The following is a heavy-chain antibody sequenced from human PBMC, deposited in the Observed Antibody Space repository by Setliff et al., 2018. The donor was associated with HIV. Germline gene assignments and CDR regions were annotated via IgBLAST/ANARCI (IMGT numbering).Heavy chain of an antibody. CDR3: ARTHYSFNLLEYYYYYYMDV. CDR1: GDSFSIHY. D-gene: IGHD4-4*01. J-gene: IGHJ6*03. V-gene: IGHV4-4*07. Sequence: PSETLSLTCSVSGDSFSIHYWNWIRQPAGKGLEWIGRIYSSGATSYNPSLRSRVTMSVDTSKNQLSLTLDSMTAADTAVYYCARTHYSFNLLEYYYYYYMDVWGKGTTVTVSS. CDR2: IYSSGAT.